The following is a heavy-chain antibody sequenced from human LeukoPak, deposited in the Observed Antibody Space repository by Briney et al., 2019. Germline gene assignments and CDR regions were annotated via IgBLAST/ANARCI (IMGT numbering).Heavy chain of an antibody. CDR1: GGSISSSSYY. CDR3: ARIVVVPAAHGEIDY. V-gene: IGHV4-39*07. Sequence: SETLSLTCTVSGGSISSSSYYWGWIRQPPGKGLEWIGSIYYSGSTYYNPSLKSRVTISVDTSKNQFSLKPSSVTAADTAVYYCARIVVVPAAHGEIDYWGQGTLVTVSS. CDR2: IYYSGST. D-gene: IGHD2-2*01. J-gene: IGHJ4*02.